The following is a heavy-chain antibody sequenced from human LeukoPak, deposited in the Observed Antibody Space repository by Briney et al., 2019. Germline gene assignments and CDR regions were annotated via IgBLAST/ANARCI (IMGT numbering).Heavy chain of an antibody. CDR2: ISDSGGST. CDR3: ATYDFWSGYGVGY. D-gene: IGHD3-3*01. J-gene: IGHJ4*02. V-gene: IGHV3-23*01. CDR1: GFTFSSYA. Sequence: TGGSLRLSCAASGFTFSSYALSWVRQAPGKGLEWVSAISDSGGSTYYADSVKGRFTISRGNSKNTLYLQMNSLRAEDTAVYYCATYDFWSGYGVGYWGQGTLVTVSS.